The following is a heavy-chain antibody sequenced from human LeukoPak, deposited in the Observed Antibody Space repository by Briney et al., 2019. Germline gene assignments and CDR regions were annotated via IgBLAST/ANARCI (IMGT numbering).Heavy chain of an antibody. V-gene: IGHV3-7*03. CDR2: IKQDGSET. J-gene: IGHJ4*02. CDR3: AREEVKSFDN. Sequence: SLRLSCAASGFSFSGYWMTWVRQAPGRGLEWVANIKQDGSETSYVTSVRGRFTISRDNAKNSLYLQMNNLRVEDTAVYFCAREEVKSFDNWGQGTLVTVSS. CDR1: GFSFSGYW.